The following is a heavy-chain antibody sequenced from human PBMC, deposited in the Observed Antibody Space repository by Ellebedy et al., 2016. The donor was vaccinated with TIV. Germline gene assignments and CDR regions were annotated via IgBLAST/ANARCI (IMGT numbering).Heavy chain of an antibody. CDR3: ARQKGVVPAAMSWFDP. CDR2: IYPGDSDT. J-gene: IGHJ5*02. D-gene: IGHD2-2*01. CDR1: GYSFTSYW. Sequence: KVSCKGSGYSFTSYWIAWVRQMPGRGLEWMGTIYPGDSDTRYSPSFQGQVTISADKSISTAYLQWRSLKASDTAMYYCARQKGVVPAAMSWFDPWGQGTLVTVSS. V-gene: IGHV5-51*01.